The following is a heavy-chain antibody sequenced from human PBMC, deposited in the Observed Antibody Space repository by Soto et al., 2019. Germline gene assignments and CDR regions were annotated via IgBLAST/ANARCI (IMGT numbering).Heavy chain of an antibody. Sequence: EVQLVESGGGIVQPGGSLRLSCSVSGFTFSSHWMHWVRQAPGKGLVWVSRISTDGSRTTYADSVKGRVTISRDNAKNTLYLDMSSLRAEDTAVYYCVRDMLGPRAFDYWGQGTLVTVSS. J-gene: IGHJ4*02. CDR2: ISTDGSRT. CDR3: VRDMLGPRAFDY. D-gene: IGHD3-10*02. CDR1: GFTFSSHW. V-gene: IGHV3-74*01.